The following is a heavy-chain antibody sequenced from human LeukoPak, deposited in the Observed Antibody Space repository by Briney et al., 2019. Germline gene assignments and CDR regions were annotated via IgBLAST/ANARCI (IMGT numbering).Heavy chain of an antibody. CDR3: ARSWYNSGGYLRFFDY. V-gene: IGHV3-23*01. CDR1: GFTFSNYG. CDR2: IGDSGAST. J-gene: IGHJ4*02. Sequence: GGSLRLSCAASGFTFSNYGMTWVRQAPGKGLEWVSGIGDSGASTYYTDSVKGRFTVSRDNSKKTMDLQMKSLRGEDTAVYYCARSWYNSGGYLRFFDYWGQGIVVTVSS. D-gene: IGHD6-19*01.